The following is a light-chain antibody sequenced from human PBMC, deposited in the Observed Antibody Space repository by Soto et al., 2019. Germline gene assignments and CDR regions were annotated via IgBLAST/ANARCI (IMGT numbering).Light chain of an antibody. V-gene: IGLV2-8*01. CDR3: CSYAGSDNFDV. Sequence: QSALTQPPSASGSPGQSVTISCTGTSSDGGGYNYVSWYQQHPGKAPKLMIYEVSERPSGVPHRFSGSKSGNAAALTVSGLQAEDEADYYCCSYAGSDNFDVFGTGTKLTVL. CDR2: EVS. CDR1: SSDGGGYNY. J-gene: IGLJ1*01.